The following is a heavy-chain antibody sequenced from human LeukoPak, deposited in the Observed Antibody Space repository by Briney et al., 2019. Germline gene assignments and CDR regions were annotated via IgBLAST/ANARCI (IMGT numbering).Heavy chain of an antibody. V-gene: IGHV3-23*01. D-gene: IGHD4-17*01. Sequence: GGSLRLSCVASGVTLSNYAMSWARQAPGKGLEWVSGISSSGSGGNTYYADSVKGRFTISRDNSKNTPYLQMNSLRAEDTAVYYCAKDHDYGDYIDYWGQGTLVTVSS. CDR3: AKDHDYGDYIDY. J-gene: IGHJ4*02. CDR2: ISSSGSGGNT. CDR1: GVTLSNYA.